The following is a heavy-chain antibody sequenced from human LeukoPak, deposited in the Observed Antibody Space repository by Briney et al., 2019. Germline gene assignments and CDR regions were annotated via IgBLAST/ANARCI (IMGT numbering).Heavy chain of an antibody. CDR3: ARGATISETGYFDF. J-gene: IGHJ4*03. Sequence: SETLSLTYAVYGGSFSRYYWSWIRQSPGKGLEWIAEIDHRGDTNYNPSVKSRVTISVDTSKNQFSLKVRSLSAADTAVYYCARGATISETGYFDFWGQGTLVTVSS. CDR1: GGSFSRYY. CDR2: IDHRGDT. D-gene: IGHD5-24*01. V-gene: IGHV4-34*01.